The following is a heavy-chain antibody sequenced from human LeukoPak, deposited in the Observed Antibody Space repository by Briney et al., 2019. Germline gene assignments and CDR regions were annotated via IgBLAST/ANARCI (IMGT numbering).Heavy chain of an antibody. CDR3: ARRRDVGRSRYYFDY. CDR2: IYYSGST. CDR1: GGSISSSSYY. D-gene: IGHD5-24*01. J-gene: IGHJ4*02. Sequence: PSETLSLTCTVSGGSISSSSYYWGWIRQPPGKGLEWIGGIYYSGSTYYNPSLKSRVTISVDTSKNQFSLKLSSVTAADTAVYYCARRRDVGRSRYYFDYWGQGTLVTVSS. V-gene: IGHV4-39*01.